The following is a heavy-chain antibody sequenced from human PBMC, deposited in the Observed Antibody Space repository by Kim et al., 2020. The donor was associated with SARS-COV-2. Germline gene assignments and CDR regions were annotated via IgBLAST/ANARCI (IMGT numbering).Heavy chain of an antibody. D-gene: IGHD3-10*01. V-gene: IGHV5-51*01. CDR2: IYPGDSDT. Sequence: GASLKISCKGSGYSFTSYWIGWVRQMPGKGLEWMGIIYPGDSDTRYSPSFQGQVTISADKSISTAYLQWSSLQASDTAMYYCARGVRDQYYYGSGSYYNAECYFDYWGQGTLVTVSS. CDR1: GYSFTSYW. J-gene: IGHJ4*02. CDR3: ARGVRDQYYYGSGSYYNAECYFDY.